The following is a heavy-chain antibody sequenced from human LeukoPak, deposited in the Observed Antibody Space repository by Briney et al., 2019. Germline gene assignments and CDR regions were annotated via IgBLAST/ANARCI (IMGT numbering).Heavy chain of an antibody. V-gene: IGHV1-18*01. Sequence: ASVKVSCKASGYTFTSYGISWVRQAPGQGLEWMGWISAYNGNTNYAQKLQGRVTMTTDTSTSTAYMELRSLRSDDTAVYYCAREYCSSTSCYINYFDYWGQGTLVTVSS. CDR1: GYTFTSYG. J-gene: IGHJ4*02. CDR3: AREYCSSTSCYINYFDY. CDR2: ISAYNGNT. D-gene: IGHD2-2*02.